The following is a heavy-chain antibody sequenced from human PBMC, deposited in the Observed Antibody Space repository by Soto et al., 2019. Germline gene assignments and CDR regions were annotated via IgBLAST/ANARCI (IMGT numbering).Heavy chain of an antibody. D-gene: IGHD2-15*01. Sequence: QLQLQESGPGLVKPSETLSLTCTVSGGSISSSSYYWGWIRQPPGKGLEWIGSIHYSGSTSYTPSLKSRITVSVDTSKNLFPLKLSSVTAADTAVYYCARHTPAISISDHWGQGTLVTVSS. J-gene: IGHJ1*01. V-gene: IGHV4-39*01. CDR2: IHYSGST. CDR3: ARHTPAISISDH. CDR1: GGSISSSSYY.